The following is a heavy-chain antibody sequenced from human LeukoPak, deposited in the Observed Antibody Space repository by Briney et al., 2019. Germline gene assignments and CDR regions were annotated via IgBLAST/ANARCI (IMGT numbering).Heavy chain of an antibody. V-gene: IGHV3-30-3*01. J-gene: IGHJ4*02. CDR3: ARDQVGGAVDY. Sequence: GGSLRLSCAASGFTFSTYAMHWGRQAPGKGLEWVAVISDSGTKKYYADSVKGRFTLSRDNSKNMLYLQMNSLRVEDTAVYYCARDQVGGAVDYWGQGTLVTVSS. CDR1: GFTFSTYA. D-gene: IGHD6-13*01. CDR2: ISDSGTKK.